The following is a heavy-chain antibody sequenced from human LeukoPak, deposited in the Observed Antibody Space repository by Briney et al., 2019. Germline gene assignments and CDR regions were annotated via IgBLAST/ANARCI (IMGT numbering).Heavy chain of an antibody. Sequence: SVKVSCKASGGTFSTYAISRVRQAPGQGLEWMGGIIPIFDTPNYAQKFQGRVTITTDESTSTAYMELSSLKSEDTAVYYCATLGHYYYDMDVWGKGTTVTVSS. V-gene: IGHV1-69*05. CDR3: ATLGHYYYDMDV. CDR1: GGTFSTYA. J-gene: IGHJ6*03. D-gene: IGHD3-16*01. CDR2: IIPIFDTP.